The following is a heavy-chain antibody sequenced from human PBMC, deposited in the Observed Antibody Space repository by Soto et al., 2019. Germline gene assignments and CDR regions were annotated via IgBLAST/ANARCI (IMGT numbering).Heavy chain of an antibody. CDR1: GGSINSNAYY. D-gene: IGHD5-12*01. CDR2: IHNSGSS. CDR3: ARLRDGYNSFDY. J-gene: IGHJ4*02. V-gene: IGHV4-30-4*01. Sequence: QVQLQESGPGLVKPSQTLSLTCSVSGGSINSNAYYWSWIRQPPGKGLEWLGYIHNSGSSHYRPSLKSRLNISLDTSKNQFSLRVTSVTPADTAVYSCARLRDGYNSFDYWAWESWSPSPQ.